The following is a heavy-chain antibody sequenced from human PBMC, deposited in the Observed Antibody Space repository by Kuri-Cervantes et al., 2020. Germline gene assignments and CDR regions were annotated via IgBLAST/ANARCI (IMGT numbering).Heavy chain of an antibody. J-gene: IGHJ2*01. CDR2: IRYDGSNK. CDR3: ARVSVKVEMATIEGNWYFDL. CDR1: GFTFRSYS. V-gene: IGHV3-30*02. Sequence: GESLKISCAASGFTFRSYSMHWLRQAPGKGLEWVAFIRYDGSNKYYADSVKGRFTISRNNAKNSLYLQMNSLRAEDTAVYYCARVSVKVEMATIEGNWYFDLWGRGTLVTVSS. D-gene: IGHD5-24*01.